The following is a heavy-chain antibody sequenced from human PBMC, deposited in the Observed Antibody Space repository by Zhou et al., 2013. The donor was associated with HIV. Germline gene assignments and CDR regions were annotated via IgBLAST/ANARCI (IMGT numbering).Heavy chain of an antibody. V-gene: IGHV1-69*04. D-gene: IGHD3-9*01. CDR2: FIPILGIA. Sequence: QVQLVQSGAEVKKTGSSVKVSCKASGGTFSSYAISWVRQAPGHGLEWMGRFIPILGIASYAQKLQGRVTINADKSTGTAYVELSSLRSEDTAVYYCAREERETYYDILTSYPYYYYYMDVWGKGTTVTVSS. CDR1: GGTFSSYA. CDR3: AREERETYYDILTSYPYYYYYMDV. J-gene: IGHJ6*03.